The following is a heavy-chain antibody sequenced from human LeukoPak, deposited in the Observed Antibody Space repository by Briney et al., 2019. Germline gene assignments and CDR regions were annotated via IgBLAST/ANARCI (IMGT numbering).Heavy chain of an antibody. D-gene: IGHD5-18*01. CDR1: GFTFSSYE. CDR2: ISSSASTI. V-gene: IGHV3-48*03. Sequence: GGSLRLSCAASGFTFSSYEMHWVRQAPGKGLEWISYISSSASTIYYADSVKGRFIISRDNGKNSLYLQMNSLRAEDTAVYYCARVHYNTAMVDIDYWGQGTLVTVSS. CDR3: ARVHYNTAMVDIDY. J-gene: IGHJ4*02.